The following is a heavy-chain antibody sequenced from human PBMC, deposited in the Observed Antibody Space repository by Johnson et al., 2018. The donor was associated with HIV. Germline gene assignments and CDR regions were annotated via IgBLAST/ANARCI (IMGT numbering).Heavy chain of an antibody. V-gene: IGHV3-53*01. Sequence: VQLVESGGDLIQPGGSLRLSCAASGLTVSGNYMSWGQAPGKGLEWVSGSYSGGSTYSADSVKGRITISRDNAKNSLYLQMNSLRAEDTALYYCAKDLMQWLVAALHLWCQGTMVTVSS. D-gene: IGHD6-19*01. CDR3: AKDLMQWLVAALHL. CDR2: SYSGGST. CDR1: GLTVSGNY. J-gene: IGHJ3*01.